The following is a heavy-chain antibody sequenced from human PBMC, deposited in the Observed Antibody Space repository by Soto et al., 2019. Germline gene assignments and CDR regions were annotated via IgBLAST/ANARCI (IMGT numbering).Heavy chain of an antibody. J-gene: IGHJ5*02. CDR1: GYSFTSYW. Sequence: EVQLVQSGAEVKKPGESLKISCKASGYSFTSYWIGWVRQISGKGLEWMGITYPEDSQTLYSPSFQGQVTISVDKPISTVYLQWSSLKASDTATYYCARRRYFDTLLDPWGQGTLVTVSS. D-gene: IGHD3-9*01. CDR2: TYPEDSQT. V-gene: IGHV5-51*04. CDR3: ARRRYFDTLLDP.